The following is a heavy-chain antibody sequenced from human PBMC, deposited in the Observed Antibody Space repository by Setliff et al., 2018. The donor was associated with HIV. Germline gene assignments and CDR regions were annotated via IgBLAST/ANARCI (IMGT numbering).Heavy chain of an antibody. Sequence: ASVKVSCKASGYTFTSYAMHWVRQAPGQRLEWMGWINAGNGNTKYSQKFQGRVTITRDTSASTAYMELSSLRSEDTAVYYCAREGKFRYYYYIDVWGKGTTVTVSS. V-gene: IGHV1-3*01. D-gene: IGHD3-10*01. CDR3: AREGKFRYYYYIDV. J-gene: IGHJ6*03. CDR1: GYTFTSYA. CDR2: INAGNGNT.